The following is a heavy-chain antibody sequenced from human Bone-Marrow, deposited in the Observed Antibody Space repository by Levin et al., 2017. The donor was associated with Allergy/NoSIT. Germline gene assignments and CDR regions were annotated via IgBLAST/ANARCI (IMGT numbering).Heavy chain of an antibody. J-gene: IGHJ4*02. V-gene: IGHV3-53*01. CDR1: GFTVSSNY. Sequence: PGGSLRLSCAASGFTVSSNYMSWVRQAPGKGPEWVSVIYSGGSTYYADSVKGRFTISRDNSKNTLSLQMNSLRAEDTAVYYCARGWFGELLSHWGQGTLVTVSS. CDR2: IYSGGST. D-gene: IGHD3-10*01. CDR3: ARGWFGELLSH.